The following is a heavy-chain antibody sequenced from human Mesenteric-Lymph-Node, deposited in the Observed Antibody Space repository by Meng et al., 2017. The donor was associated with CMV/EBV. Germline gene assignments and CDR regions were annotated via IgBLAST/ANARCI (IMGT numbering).Heavy chain of an antibody. D-gene: IGHD3-10*01. CDR1: GFTFSSYW. CDR2: INSDGSST. Sequence: GESLKISCAASGFTFSSYWMHWVRQAPGKGLVWVSRINSDGSSTSYADSVKGRFTISRDNAKNSLYLQMNSLRAEDTAVYYCARGPMVRGVNYVVYWGQGTLVTVSS. V-gene: IGHV3-74*01. J-gene: IGHJ4*02. CDR3: ARGPMVRGVNYVVY.